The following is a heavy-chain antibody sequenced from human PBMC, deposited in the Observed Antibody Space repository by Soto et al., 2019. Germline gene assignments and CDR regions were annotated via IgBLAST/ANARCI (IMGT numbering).Heavy chain of an antibody. J-gene: IGHJ6*02. CDR3: ARGLYYDFWSGYYTDGMDV. V-gene: IGHV4-34*01. D-gene: IGHD3-3*01. Sequence: PSETLSLTCAVYGGSFSGYYWSWIRQPPGKGLEWIGEINHSVSTNYNPSLKSRVTISVDTSKNQFSLKLSSVTAADTAVYYCARGLYYDFWSGYYTDGMDVWGQGTRVTVSS. CDR2: INHSVST. CDR1: GGSFSGYY.